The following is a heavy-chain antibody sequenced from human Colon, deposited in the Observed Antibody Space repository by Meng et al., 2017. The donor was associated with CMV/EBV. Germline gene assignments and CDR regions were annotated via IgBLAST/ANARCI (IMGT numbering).Heavy chain of an antibody. V-gene: IGHV4-4*07. J-gene: IGHJ4*02. CDR2: IYPSGFP. CDR1: GGSISSYY. CDR3: ARAQYTYGYWIFDY. D-gene: IGHD5-18*01. Sequence: QVQLQGAGPGLGKPSGTLSLSCPVSGGSISSYYWSWIRQPAGKGLEWIGRIYPSGFPKYKPSLESRVTMSADTSKNQISLKLTSVTAADTAVYYCARAQYTYGYWIFDYWGQGTLVTVSS.